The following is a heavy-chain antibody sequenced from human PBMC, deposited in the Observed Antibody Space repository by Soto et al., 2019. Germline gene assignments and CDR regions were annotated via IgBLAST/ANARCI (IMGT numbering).Heavy chain of an antibody. D-gene: IGHD2-15*01. CDR2: IYHTEST. CDR3: ARGRVDLVFPYIDN. J-gene: IGHJ4*02. CDR1: GGSVRTSNW. V-gene: IGHV4-4*02. Sequence: SETLSLTCTLSGGSVRTSNWWSWVRQPPGKGLEWIGEIYHTESTNYNPSLKSRVTISIDKSKNHFSLKLSSVTAADTAVYYCARGRVDLVFPYIDNWGQGTLVTVSS.